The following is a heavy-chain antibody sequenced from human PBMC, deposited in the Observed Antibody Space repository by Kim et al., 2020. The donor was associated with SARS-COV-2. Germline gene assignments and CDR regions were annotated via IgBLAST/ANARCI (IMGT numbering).Heavy chain of an antibody. Sequence: ASVNVSCKASGYTFTSYAMNWVRQAPGQGLEWMGWINTNTGNPTYAPGFTGRFVFSLDTSVSTAYLQISSLKAEDTAVYYCARGVLLWFGELLGGVLDYGMDVWGQGTTVTVSS. D-gene: IGHD3-10*01. CDR1: GYTFTSYA. CDR3: ARGVLLWFGELLGGVLDYGMDV. J-gene: IGHJ6*02. CDR2: INTNTGNP. V-gene: IGHV7-4-1*02.